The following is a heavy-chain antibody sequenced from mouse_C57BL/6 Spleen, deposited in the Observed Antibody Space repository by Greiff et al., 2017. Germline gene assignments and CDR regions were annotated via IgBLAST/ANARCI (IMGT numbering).Heavy chain of an antibody. V-gene: IGHV5-9-1*02. J-gene: IGHJ3*01. D-gene: IGHD1-1*01. CDR1: GFTFSSYA. CDR3: TRQFITTVGFAY. CDR2: ISSGGDYI. Sequence: EVQLVESGEGLVKPGGSLKLSCAASGFTFSSYAMSWVRQTPEKRLEWVAYISSGGDYIYYADTVKGRFTISRDNARNTLYLQMSSLKSEDTAMYYCTRQFITTVGFAYWGQGTLVTVSA.